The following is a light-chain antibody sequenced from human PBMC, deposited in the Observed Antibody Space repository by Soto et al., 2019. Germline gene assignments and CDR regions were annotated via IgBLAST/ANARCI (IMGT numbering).Light chain of an antibody. V-gene: IGLV1-40*01. CDR3: QSYDSSLSGYA. CDR2: GNT. J-gene: IGLJ1*01. Sequence: QSVLTQPPSVSGAPGQRITISCTGSSSNIGAGYPIHWYQQLPGTAPRLLIFGNTIRPSGVPARFSGSRSGLAITGLQAEDEADYYCQSYDSSLSGYAFGGGTKVTVL. CDR1: SSNIGAGYP.